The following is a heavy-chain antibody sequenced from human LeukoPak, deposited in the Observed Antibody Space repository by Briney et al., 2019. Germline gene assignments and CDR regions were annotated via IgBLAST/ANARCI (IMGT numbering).Heavy chain of an antibody. CDR3: ARQYGIGPIGVWFDP. CDR1: GVSSSSSY. D-gene: IGHD2-8*01. V-gene: IGHV4-59*01. Sequence: PSETLSLTCSVSGVSSSSSYWSWIRQPPGKGLEWIGYIYYSGTTNYNPSLKSRVTMSIDTLKNQVSLKLSSVTAADTAVYYCARQYGIGPIGVWFDPWGQGTLVTVSS. CDR2: IYYSGTT. J-gene: IGHJ5*02.